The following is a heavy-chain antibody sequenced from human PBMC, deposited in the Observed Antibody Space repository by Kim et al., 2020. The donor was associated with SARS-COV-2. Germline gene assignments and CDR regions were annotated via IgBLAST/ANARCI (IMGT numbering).Heavy chain of an antibody. D-gene: IGHD1-26*01. CDR1: GGSISSSSYY. Sequence: SETLSLTCTVSGGSISSSSYYWGWIRQPPGKGLEWIGSIYYSGSTYYNPSLKSRVTISVDTSKNQFSLKLSSVTAADTAVYYCARQSMPPIVGATGGLAHYYYYYYGMDVWGQGTTVTVSS. J-gene: IGHJ6*02. V-gene: IGHV4-39*01. CDR2: IYYSGST. CDR3: ARQSMPPIVGATGGLAHYYYYYYGMDV.